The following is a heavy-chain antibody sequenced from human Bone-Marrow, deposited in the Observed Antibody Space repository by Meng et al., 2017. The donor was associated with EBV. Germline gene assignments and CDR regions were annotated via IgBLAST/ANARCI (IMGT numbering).Heavy chain of an antibody. V-gene: IGHV1-69*01. CDR1: GRTFSSYA. Sequence: QVRLVRAGAEVKKPGSSVKGSCKASGRTFSSYAISWGRQAPGQGLEWMGGIIPIFGKANYAQKFQGRVTITADESTSTAYMELSSLRSEDTAVYYCARGGELLESFDYWGQGTLVTVSS. CDR2: IIPIFGKA. D-gene: IGHD1-26*01. CDR3: ARGGELLESFDY. J-gene: IGHJ4*02.